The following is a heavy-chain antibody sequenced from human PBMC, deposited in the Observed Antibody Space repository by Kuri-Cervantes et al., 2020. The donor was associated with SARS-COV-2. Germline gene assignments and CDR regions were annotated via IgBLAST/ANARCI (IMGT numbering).Heavy chain of an antibody. CDR3: ARDRGYCSSTSCFFDY. J-gene: IGHJ4*02. CDR1: GFTFSSYD. Sequence: GESLKISCAACGFTFSSYDMHWVRQATGKGLEWVSAIGTAGDTYYPGSVKGQFTISRENAKNSSYLQMNSLRAGDTAVYYCARDRGYCSSTSCFFDYWGQGTLVTVSS. D-gene: IGHD2-2*01. V-gene: IGHV3-13*03. CDR2: IGTAGDT.